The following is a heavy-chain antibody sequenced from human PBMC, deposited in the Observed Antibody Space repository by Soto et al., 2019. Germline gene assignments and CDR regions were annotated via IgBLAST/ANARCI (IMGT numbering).Heavy chain of an antibody. CDR1: GFTFSSYG. CDR2: ISYDGSNK. J-gene: IGHJ6*02. CDR3: AKRRNVLRFLEWSTGMEV. V-gene: IGHV3-30*18. Sequence: QVQLVESGGGVVQPGRSLRLSCAASGFTFSSYGIHWVRQAPGKGLEWVAFISYDGSNKYYTDSVKGRFTISRDNSKNKLYVQMNGLRGEDTAVYYCAKRRNVLRFLEWSTGMEVWGQGTTVNVSS. D-gene: IGHD3-3*01.